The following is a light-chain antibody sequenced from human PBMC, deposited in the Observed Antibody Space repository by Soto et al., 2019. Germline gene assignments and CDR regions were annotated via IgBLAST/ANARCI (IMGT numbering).Light chain of an antibody. V-gene: IGLV2-14*01. J-gene: IGLJ1*01. CDR1: SSDVGGYSY. CDR2: DVS. Sequence: QSVLTQPASVSGSPGQSIAISCTGTSSDVGGYSYVSWYQQQPGKAPKLVISDVSNRPSGVSDRFSGSKSGNTGSLTISGLQTEDEADYYCASYTTSSTYVFGTGTKLTVL. CDR3: ASYTTSSTYV.